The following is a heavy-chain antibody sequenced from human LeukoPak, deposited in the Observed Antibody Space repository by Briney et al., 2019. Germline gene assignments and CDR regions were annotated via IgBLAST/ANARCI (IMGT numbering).Heavy chain of an antibody. CDR3: ARDWSAVAAPDYFDY. D-gene: IGHD6-19*01. V-gene: IGHV3-48*04. J-gene: IGHJ4*02. CDR1: GFTFSSFS. CDR2: ISSTSSTI. Sequence: GGSLRLSCVASGFTFSSFSMDWVRQAPGKGLEWVSYISSTSSTIYYADSVQGRFTSSRDNAKNSLYLQMNSLTAEDTAVYFCARDWSAVAAPDYFDYWGQGTLVTVSS.